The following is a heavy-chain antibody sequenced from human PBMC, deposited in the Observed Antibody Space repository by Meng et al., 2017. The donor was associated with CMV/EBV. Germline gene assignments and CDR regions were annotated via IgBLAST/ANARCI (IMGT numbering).Heavy chain of an antibody. Sequence: GGSLRLSCAGSEFRFSDFSMNWVRQAPGRGLEWLSSISSSSSYMYYADSVKGRFTISRDNAKSSLYLKLSSLRAEDTAVYYCARGYCTTTRCYTAAFDVWGQGTVVTVSS. CDR1: EFRFSDFS. V-gene: IGHV3-21*01. D-gene: IGHD2-2*02. CDR2: ISSSSSYM. J-gene: IGHJ3*01. CDR3: ARGYCTTTRCYTAAFDV.